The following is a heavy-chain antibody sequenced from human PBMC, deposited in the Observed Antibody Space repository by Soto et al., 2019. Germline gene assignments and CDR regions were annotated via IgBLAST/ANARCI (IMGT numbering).Heavy chain of an antibody. CDR3: ATLPGGFWGGSKRGYYYYGMDV. CDR1: GGSFSGYY. V-gene: IGHV4-34*01. J-gene: IGHJ6*02. D-gene: IGHD3-3*01. Sequence: PSETLSLTCAVYGGSFSGYYWSWIRQPTGKGLEWIGEINHSGSTNYNPSLKSRVTISVDTSKNQFSLKLSSVTAADTAVYYCATLPGGFWGGSKRGYYYYGMDVWGQGTTVTVSS. CDR2: INHSGST.